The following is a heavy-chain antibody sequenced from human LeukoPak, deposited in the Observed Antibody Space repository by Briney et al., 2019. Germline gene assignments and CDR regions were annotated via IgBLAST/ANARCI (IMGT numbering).Heavy chain of an antibody. V-gene: IGHV1-18*01. J-gene: IGHJ4*02. CDR3: ASGDHVDTAYYFDY. Sequence: ASVKVSCKASGYTFTSYGISWVRHAPGQGLEWMGWISAYNGNTNYAQKLQGRVTMTTDTSTSTAYMELRSLRSDDTAVYYCASGDHVDTAYYFDYWGQGTLVTVSS. CDR2: ISAYNGNT. D-gene: IGHD5-18*01. CDR1: GYTFTSYG.